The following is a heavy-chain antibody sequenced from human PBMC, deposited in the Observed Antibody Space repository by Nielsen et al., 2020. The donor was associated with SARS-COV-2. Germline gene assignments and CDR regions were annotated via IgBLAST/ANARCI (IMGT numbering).Heavy chain of an antibody. CDR3: TTVRHSVAGRRSHLSFDP. J-gene: IGHJ5*02. V-gene: IGHV3-74*01. Sequence: GGSLRLSCAASGFTFSSYWMHWVRQAPGKGLVWVSRINSDGSSTSYADSVKGRFTISRDNAKNTLYLQMNSLKTEDTAVYYCTTVRHSVAGRRSHLSFDPWGQGTLVTVSS. D-gene: IGHD6-19*01. CDR1: GFTFSSYW. CDR2: INSDGSST.